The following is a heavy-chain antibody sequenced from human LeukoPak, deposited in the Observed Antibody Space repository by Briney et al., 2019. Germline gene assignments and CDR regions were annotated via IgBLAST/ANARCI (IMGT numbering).Heavy chain of an antibody. V-gene: IGHV1-69*04. Sequence: SVKVSCKASGGTFSSYTISWVRQAPGQGREGMGRIIPILGIANYAQKFQDRVTITADKSTSEAYMELSSLRSEDTAVYYCAREGGRKAVAGTRSLYHWGQGTLVTVSS. D-gene: IGHD6-19*01. CDR2: IIPILGIA. CDR1: GGTFSSYT. J-gene: IGHJ4*02. CDR3: AREGGRKAVAGTRSLYH.